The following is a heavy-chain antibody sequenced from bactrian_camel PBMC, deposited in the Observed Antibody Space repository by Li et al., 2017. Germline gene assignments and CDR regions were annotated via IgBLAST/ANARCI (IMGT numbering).Heavy chain of an antibody. Sequence: HVQLVESGGGLVQPGGSLRLSCAASGFTDNSYYMSWVRQAPGKGLEWVSSIYSDGSAGYYADSVKGRFTISRDNAKNTVYLQVDSLRSEDTALYYCTYSLNYHSIYGIRLYEFNHWGQGTQVTVS. D-gene: IGHD4*01. CDR1: GFTDNSYY. CDR2: IYSDGSAG. V-gene: IGHV3S5*01. J-gene: IGHJ4*01. CDR3: TYSLNYHSIYGIRLYEFNH.